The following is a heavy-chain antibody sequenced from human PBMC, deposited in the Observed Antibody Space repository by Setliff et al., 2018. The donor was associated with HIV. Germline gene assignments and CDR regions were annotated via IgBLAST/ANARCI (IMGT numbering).Heavy chain of an antibody. CDR2: IYYSGST. Sequence: SETLSLTCTVSGGSISSSSYYWGWIRQPPGKGLEWIGSIYYSGSTNYNPSLKSRVTISVDTSKNQLSLKLSSVTAADTAMYYCARGRGRTFYYDSSGSRAFDIWGQGTMVTVSS. V-gene: IGHV4-39*01. D-gene: IGHD3-22*01. CDR1: GGSISSSSYY. J-gene: IGHJ3*02. CDR3: ARGRGRTFYYDSSGSRAFDI.